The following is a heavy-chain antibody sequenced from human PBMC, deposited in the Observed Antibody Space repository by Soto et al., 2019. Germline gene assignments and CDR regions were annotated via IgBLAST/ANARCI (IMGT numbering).Heavy chain of an antibody. Sequence: QVQLVQSGAEVKKPGASVKVSCKASGYTFTRYGISWVRQAPGQGLEWMGWISAYNGTTNYAQKLQGRVTMTTDTSTSTAYMELRSLISDDTAVYYCARERGRQLVRHYYYGMDVWGQGTTVTVSS. CDR2: ISAYNGTT. V-gene: IGHV1-18*01. J-gene: IGHJ6*02. CDR3: ARERGRQLVRHYYYGMDV. D-gene: IGHD6-6*01. CDR1: GYTFTRYG.